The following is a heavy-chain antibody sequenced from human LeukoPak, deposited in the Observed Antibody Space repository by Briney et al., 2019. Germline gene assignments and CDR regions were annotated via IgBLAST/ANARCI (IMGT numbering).Heavy chain of an antibody. Sequence: SVKVSCKASGGTFSSYAISWVRQAPGQGLEWMGGIIPIFGTANYAQKFQGRVTITADESTSTAYMELSSLRSEDTAVYYCARDRDYGDYSGYAFDIWGQGTMVTVSS. CDR2: IIPIFGTA. D-gene: IGHD4-17*01. CDR1: GGTFSSYA. CDR3: ARDRDYGDYSGYAFDI. J-gene: IGHJ3*02. V-gene: IGHV1-69*13.